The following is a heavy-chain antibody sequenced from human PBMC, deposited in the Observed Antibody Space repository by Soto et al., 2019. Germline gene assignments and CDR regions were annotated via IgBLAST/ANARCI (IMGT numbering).Heavy chain of an antibody. CDR3: ARQLRVGATKYGYFDY. CDR1: GGPITSSSYY. V-gene: IGHV4-39*01. CDR2: IYYSGST. Sequence: PSETLSLTCTVSGGPITSSSYYWGWIRQPPGKGLEWIGSIYYSGSTHYNPSLKSRVTISVDTSKNQFSLKLSSVTAADTAVYYCARQLRVGATKYGYFDYWGQGTLVTVSS. J-gene: IGHJ4*02. D-gene: IGHD1-26*01.